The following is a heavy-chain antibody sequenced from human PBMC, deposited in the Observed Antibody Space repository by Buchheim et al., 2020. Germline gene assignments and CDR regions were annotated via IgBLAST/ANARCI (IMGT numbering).Heavy chain of an antibody. CDR2: INPNSGGT. Sequence: QVQLVQSGAEVKKPGASVKVSCKASGYTFTGYYMHWVRQAPGQGLEWMGRINPNSGGTNYAQKFQGRVTMTRYPSISTASMELSRLRSDDTAVYYCAREAFWSGYSIYYYGMDVWGQGTT. V-gene: IGHV1-2*06. CDR3: AREAFWSGYSIYYYGMDV. J-gene: IGHJ6*02. D-gene: IGHD3-3*01. CDR1: GYTFTGYY.